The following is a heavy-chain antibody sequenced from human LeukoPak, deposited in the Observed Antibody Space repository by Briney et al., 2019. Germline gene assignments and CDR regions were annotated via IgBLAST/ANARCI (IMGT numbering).Heavy chain of an antibody. CDR2: IYYSGST. CDR1: GGSISSYY. Sequence: SETLSLTCTVSGGSISSYYWSWIRQPPGKGLEWIAYIYYSGSTNYNPSLKSRVTISVDTSKNQFSLKLSSVTAADTAVYYCAGHPGGTAVFDIWGKGTMVTVFS. D-gene: IGHD1-14*01. CDR3: AGHPGGTAVFDI. V-gene: IGHV4-59*08. J-gene: IGHJ3*02.